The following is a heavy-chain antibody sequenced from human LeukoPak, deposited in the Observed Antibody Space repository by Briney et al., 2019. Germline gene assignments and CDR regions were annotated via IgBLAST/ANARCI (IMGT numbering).Heavy chain of an antibody. CDR2: IYYSGST. V-gene: IGHV4-39*07. J-gene: IGHJ4*02. D-gene: IGHD2-15*01. CDR3: AGAATYYFDY. Sequence: SETLSLTCTVSGGSISSSSYYWGWIRQPPGKGLEWIGSIYYSGSTNYNPSLKSRVTISVDKSKNQFSLKLSSVTAADTAVYYCAGAATYYFDYWGQGTLVTVSS. CDR1: GGSISSSSYY.